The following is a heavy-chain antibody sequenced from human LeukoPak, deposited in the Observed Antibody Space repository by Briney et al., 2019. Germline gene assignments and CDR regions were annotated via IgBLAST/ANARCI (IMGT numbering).Heavy chain of an antibody. Sequence: RGSLRLSCAASVFPLRSYPISGLRQAPQRGVHRVTAISGSGGATYYADSVKGRFTISRDNSKNTLYLQTNSLRAEDTAVYYCAKVTVTTEFDYWGRGTLVTVSS. CDR2: ISGSGGAT. V-gene: IGHV3-23*01. CDR1: VFPLRSYP. D-gene: IGHD4-11*01. J-gene: IGHJ4*02. CDR3: AKVTVTTEFDY.